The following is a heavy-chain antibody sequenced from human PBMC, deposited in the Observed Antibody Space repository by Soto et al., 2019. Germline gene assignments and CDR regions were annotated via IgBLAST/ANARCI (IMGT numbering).Heavy chain of an antibody. CDR3: ASYSQYSNSSYYYYYYMDV. V-gene: IGHV1-3*01. CDR2: INAGNGNT. D-gene: IGHD6-6*01. CDR1: GYTFTSYA. J-gene: IGHJ6*03. Sequence: GASVKVSCKASGYTFTSYAMHWVRQAPGQRLEWMGWINAGNGNTKYSQKFQGRVTITRDTSASTAYMELSSLRSEDTAVYYCASYSQYSNSSYYYYYYMDVWGKGTTVTVSS.